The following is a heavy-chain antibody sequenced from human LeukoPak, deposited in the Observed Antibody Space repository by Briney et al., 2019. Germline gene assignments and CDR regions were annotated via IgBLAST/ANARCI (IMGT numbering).Heavy chain of an antibody. CDR3: ASEGQLAYDAHFDY. J-gene: IGHJ4*02. Sequence: SVKVSCKASGGTFSSYAISWVRQAPGQGLEWMGGIIPIFGTANYAQKFQGRVTITTDESTSPAYMELSSLRSEDTAVYYCASEGQLAYDAHFDYWGQGTLVTVSS. CDR2: IIPIFGTA. V-gene: IGHV1-69*05. CDR1: GGTFSSYA. D-gene: IGHD6-6*01.